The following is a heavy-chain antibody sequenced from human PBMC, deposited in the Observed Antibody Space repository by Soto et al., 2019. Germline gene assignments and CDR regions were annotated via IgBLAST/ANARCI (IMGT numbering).Heavy chain of an antibody. V-gene: IGHV4-31*03. Sequence: SETLSLTCTVSGGSISSGGYYWSWIRQHPGKGLEWIGYIYYSGSTYYNPSLKSRVTISVDTSKNQFSLKLSSVTAADTAVYYCARSALPRSLAAAAQDLYYGMDVWGQGTTVTVSS. CDR2: IYYSGST. CDR1: GGSISSGGYY. D-gene: IGHD6-13*01. CDR3: ARSALPRSLAAAAQDLYYGMDV. J-gene: IGHJ6*02.